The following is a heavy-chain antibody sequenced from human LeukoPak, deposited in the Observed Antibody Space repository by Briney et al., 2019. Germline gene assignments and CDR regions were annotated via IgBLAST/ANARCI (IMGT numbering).Heavy chain of an antibody. CDR2: INWSSDRI. CDR1: GFTFDDYG. CDR3: AKGGIHRGYYYYYMDV. Sequence: GGSLRLSCAASGFTFDDYGMSWVRQAPGKGLEWVSGINWSSDRIGYADSVKGRFTISRDNAKKSLYLQMNSLRAEDTALYYCAKGGIHRGYYYYYMDVWGKGTTVTISS. D-gene: IGHD6-13*01. J-gene: IGHJ6*03. V-gene: IGHV3-9*01.